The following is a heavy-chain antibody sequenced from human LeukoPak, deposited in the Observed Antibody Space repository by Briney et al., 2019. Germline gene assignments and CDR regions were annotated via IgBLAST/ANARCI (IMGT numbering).Heavy chain of an antibody. J-gene: IGHJ5*02. CDR1: GYTFTSYG. CDR3: ARDSREVLLWFGEFSP. Sequence: ASVKVSCKASGYTFTSYGISWVRQAPGQGLEWMGWISGYNGHTEYAQKFQGRATMTTDTSTSTAYMELRSLRSDDTAVYCCARDSREVLLWFGEFSPWGQGTLVTVSS. V-gene: IGHV1-18*01. CDR2: ISGYNGHT. D-gene: IGHD3-10*01.